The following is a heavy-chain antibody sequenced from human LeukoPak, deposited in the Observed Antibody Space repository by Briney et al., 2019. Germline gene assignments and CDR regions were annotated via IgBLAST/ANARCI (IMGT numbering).Heavy chain of an antibody. J-gene: IGHJ4*02. CDR2: VSGSGDTT. V-gene: IGHV3-23*01. CDR1: GFTFSSSA. D-gene: IGHD5-12*01. Sequence: GGSLRFSCTASGFTFSSSAMDWVRQAPGKGLEWVSAVSGSGDTTYYADSVKGRFTISRDNSKNTLYLQMDSLRAEDTAVYYCAKSRSGYALFDYWGQGTLVTVSS. CDR3: AKSRSGYALFDY.